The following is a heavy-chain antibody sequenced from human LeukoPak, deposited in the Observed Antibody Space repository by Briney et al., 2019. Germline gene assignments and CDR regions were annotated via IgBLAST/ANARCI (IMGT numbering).Heavy chain of an antibody. J-gene: IGHJ6*02. Sequence: ASVKVSCKASGYTFTSYGISWVRQAPGQGLEWMGWISAYNGNTNYAQKLQGRVTMTTDTSTSTAYMELRSLRSDDTAVYYCARESCSTSRYGMDVWGQGTTVTVSS. V-gene: IGHV1-18*01. D-gene: IGHD2-2*01. CDR1: GYTFTSYG. CDR3: ARESCSTSRYGMDV. CDR2: ISAYNGNT.